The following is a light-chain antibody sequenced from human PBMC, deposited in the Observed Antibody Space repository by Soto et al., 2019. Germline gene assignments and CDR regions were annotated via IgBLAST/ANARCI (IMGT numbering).Light chain of an antibody. CDR2: GAS. J-gene: IGKJ4*01. V-gene: IGKV3-15*01. CDR3: QQHNNWLPLT. CDR1: ESVSSN. Sequence: EIVMTQSPATLSVSPGERATLSCRASESVSSNLAWYQQKPGQGPRLLIYGASTRATGIPARFSGSGSGTEFTLTISSLQSEDFAVYYCQQHNNWLPLTFGGGTKVEI.